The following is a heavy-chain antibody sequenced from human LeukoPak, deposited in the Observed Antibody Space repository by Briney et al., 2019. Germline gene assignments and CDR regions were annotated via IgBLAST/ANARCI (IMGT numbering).Heavy chain of an antibody. CDR3: AKVEYGSGTDYFDY. D-gene: IGHD3-10*01. J-gene: IGHJ4*02. CDR1: GFTFSSYD. CDR2: IRFDGSNK. Sequence: GGSLRLSCAASGFTFSSYDIHWVRQAPGKGLEWVAFIRFDGSNKYYADSVKGRFTISRDNSKNTLYLQMNSLRAEDTAVYYCAKVEYGSGTDYFDYWGQGTLVTVSS. V-gene: IGHV3-30*02.